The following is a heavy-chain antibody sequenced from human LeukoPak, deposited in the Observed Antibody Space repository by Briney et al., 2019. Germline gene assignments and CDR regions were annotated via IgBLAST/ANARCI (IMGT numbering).Heavy chain of an antibody. CDR3: ATLDSSGDPSIDY. J-gene: IGHJ4*02. CDR1: GYTFTGYY. Sequence: ASVRVSCKASGYTFTGYYMHWVRQAPGQGLEWMGWINPNSGGTNYAQKFQGRVTMTEDTSTDTAYMELSSLRSEDTAVYYCATLDSSGDPSIDYWGQGTLVTVSS. CDR2: INPNSGGT. V-gene: IGHV1-2*02. D-gene: IGHD6-19*01.